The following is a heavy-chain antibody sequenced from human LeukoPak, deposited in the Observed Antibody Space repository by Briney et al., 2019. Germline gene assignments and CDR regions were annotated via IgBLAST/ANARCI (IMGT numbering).Heavy chain of an antibody. Sequence: GGTLRLSCAASGFSLTTYGMSCVRQPPGKGLEWVSGIGGYDHSTYYADSLKGRFTISKDTSKNTLYLQMNSLRPGDTAVYFCAKDSHNGYFDYWGQGTLVTVSS. J-gene: IGHJ4*02. V-gene: IGHV3-23*01. CDR2: IGGYDHST. D-gene: IGHD2-8*01. CDR1: GFSLTTYG. CDR3: AKDSHNGYFDY.